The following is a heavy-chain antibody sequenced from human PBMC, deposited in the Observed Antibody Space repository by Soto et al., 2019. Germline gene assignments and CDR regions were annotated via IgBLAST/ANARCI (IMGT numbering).Heavy chain of an antibody. CDR3: AKDRHSGYDITDY. D-gene: IGHD5-12*01. CDR1: GFTFSSYA. Sequence: EVQLLESGGGLVQPGGSLSLSCAASGFTFSSYAMSWVRQAPGKGLEWVSAISGSGGSTYYADSVKGRFTISRDNSKNTLYLQMNSLSAEDTAVYYCAKDRHSGYDITDYWGQGTLVTVSS. V-gene: IGHV3-23*01. CDR2: ISGSGGST. J-gene: IGHJ4*02.